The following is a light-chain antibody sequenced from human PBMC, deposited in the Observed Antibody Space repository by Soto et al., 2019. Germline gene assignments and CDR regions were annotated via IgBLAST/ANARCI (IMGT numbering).Light chain of an antibody. J-gene: IGLJ3*02. CDR2: EVS. V-gene: IGLV2-14*01. CDR3: CSSTAGSTSV. CDR1: SSDVGGYDS. Sequence: QSALTQPASVSGSPGQSVTISCTGTSSDVGGYDSVSWYQHHPGKAPRLIIYEVSDRPSGVSNRFSGSKSGNTASLTTSGVQPDEEADYFCCSSTAGSTSVFGAGTQLTVL.